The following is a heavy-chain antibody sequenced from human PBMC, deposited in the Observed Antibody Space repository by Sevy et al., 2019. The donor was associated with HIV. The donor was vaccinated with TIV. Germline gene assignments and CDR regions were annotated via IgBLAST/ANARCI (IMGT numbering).Heavy chain of an antibody. V-gene: IGHV4-34*01. J-gene: IGHJ4*02. CDR3: ARGKNPATVTTYYFDY. CDR2: INHSGST. CDR1: GGSFSGYY. D-gene: IGHD4-17*01. Sequence: SETLSLTCAVYGGSFSGYYWSWIRQTPGKGLEWIGEINHSGSTNYNPSLKSRVTISVDTSKNQFSLKLSSVTAADTAVYYCARGKNPATVTTYYFDYWGQGTLVTVSS.